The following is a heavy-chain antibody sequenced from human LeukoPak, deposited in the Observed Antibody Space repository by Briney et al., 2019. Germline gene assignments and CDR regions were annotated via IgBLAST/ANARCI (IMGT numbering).Heavy chain of an antibody. CDR3: AKDPGIAVAGYFDY. D-gene: IGHD6-19*01. J-gene: IGHJ4*02. Sequence: PGGSLRLSCAASGFTFSSYGMHWVRQAPGKGLEWVAFIRYDGSNKYYADSVKGRFTISRDSSKNTLYLQMNSLRAEDTAVYYCAKDPGIAVAGYFDYWGQGTLVTVSS. CDR1: GFTFSSYG. CDR2: IRYDGSNK. V-gene: IGHV3-30*02.